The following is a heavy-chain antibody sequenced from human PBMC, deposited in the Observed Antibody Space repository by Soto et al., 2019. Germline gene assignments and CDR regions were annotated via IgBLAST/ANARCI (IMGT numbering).Heavy chain of an antibody. V-gene: IGHV4-39*01. D-gene: IGHD2-21*02. Sequence: SETLSLTCIVSGESISSSSYYWGWIRQPPGKGLEWIGSIYYSGRTYYNPSFKSRVTTSIDTSKNQFSLKLSSVTATDTAVYYCARQRTTVVTQAYFDHWGQGALVTVPQ. CDR2: IYYSGRT. J-gene: IGHJ4*02. CDR3: ARQRTTVVTQAYFDH. CDR1: GESISSSSYY.